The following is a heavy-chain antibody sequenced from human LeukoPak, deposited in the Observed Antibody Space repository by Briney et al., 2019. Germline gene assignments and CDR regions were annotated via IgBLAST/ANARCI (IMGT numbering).Heavy chain of an antibody. Sequence: CXVSGGSITSYFWSWVRQPAGKGLEWVGRIYSSGSTNYNPSLKRRVTMSVDTSKNQFSLKLSSVTAADTAVYYCARAADSSGYTAFDIWGQGTMVTVSS. CDR2: IYSSGST. CDR3: ARAADSSGYTAFDI. V-gene: IGHV4-4*07. CDR1: GGSITSYF. D-gene: IGHD3-22*01. J-gene: IGHJ3*02.